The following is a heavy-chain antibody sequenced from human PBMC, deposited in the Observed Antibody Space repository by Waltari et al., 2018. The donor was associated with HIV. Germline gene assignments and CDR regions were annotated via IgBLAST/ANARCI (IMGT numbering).Heavy chain of an antibody. CDR2: VYYSGST. CDR3: ARGYCSSRACYTGSWFDP. CDR1: GGSISSSDYY. D-gene: IGHD2-8*01. Sequence: QLQMQESGPGLVKPSETLSLTCTVYGGSISSSDYYWGWTRQSPGKGLEWIGSVYYSGSTYYNPSLKSRVTISVDTPKNHFSLKLTSMTATDSAVYYCARGYCSSRACYTGSWFDPWGQGTLVTVSS. J-gene: IGHJ5*02. V-gene: IGHV4-39*02.